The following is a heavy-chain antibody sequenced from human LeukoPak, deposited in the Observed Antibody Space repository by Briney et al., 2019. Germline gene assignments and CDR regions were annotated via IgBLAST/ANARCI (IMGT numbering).Heavy chain of an antibody. J-gene: IGHJ4*02. Sequence: SVKVSCKASGGTFSSYAISWVRQAPGQGLEWMGGIIPIFGTANYAQKFQGRVTITADESTSTAYMELSSLRSEDTAVYYCAGSIFGVVPPSGYWGQGTLVTVSS. V-gene: IGHV1-69*01. D-gene: IGHD3-3*02. CDR1: GGTFSSYA. CDR2: IIPIFGTA. CDR3: AGSIFGVVPPSGY.